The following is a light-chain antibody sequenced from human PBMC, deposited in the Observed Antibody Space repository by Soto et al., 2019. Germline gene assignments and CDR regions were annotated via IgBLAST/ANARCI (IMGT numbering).Light chain of an antibody. CDR1: QSVSSSY. CDR2: GAS. J-gene: IGKJ5*01. CDR3: QQYGSSPPIP. Sequence: EIVLTQSPGTLSLSPGERATRSCRASQSVSSSYLAWYQQKPGQAPRLLIYGASSRATGIPDRFSGSGSGTDFTLTISRLEPEDFAVYYCQQYGSSPPIPFGQGTRLEIK. V-gene: IGKV3-20*01.